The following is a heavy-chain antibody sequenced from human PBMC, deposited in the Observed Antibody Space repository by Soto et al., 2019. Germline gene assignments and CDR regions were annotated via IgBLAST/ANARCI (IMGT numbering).Heavy chain of an antibody. J-gene: IGHJ4*02. CDR3: AKSGWLQLRGYFEY. CDR2: ISYDGSNK. Sequence: GWSLRLSCAASGFTFSSYAMHWVRQAPGKGLEWVAVISYDGSNKYYADSVKGRFTISRDNSKNTLYLQMNSLRAEDTAVYYCAKSGWLQLRGYFEYWGKGTLVTVSS. V-gene: IGHV3-30*18. D-gene: IGHD5-12*01. CDR1: GFTFSSYA.